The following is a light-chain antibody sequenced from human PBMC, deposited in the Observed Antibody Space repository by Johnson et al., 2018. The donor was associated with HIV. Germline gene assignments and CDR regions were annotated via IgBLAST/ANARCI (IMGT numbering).Light chain of an antibody. CDR2: DNN. V-gene: IGLV1-51*01. CDR1: SSNIGNNY. Sequence: QSVLTQPPSVSAAPGQKVTISCSGSSSNIGNNYVSWYQQLPETAPKLLIYDNNKRPSAIPDRFSGSKSGTSATLGVTGLQTGDEADYYCGTWDSSLGAHYVVGTGTKVTVL. J-gene: IGLJ1*01. CDR3: GTWDSSLGAHYV.